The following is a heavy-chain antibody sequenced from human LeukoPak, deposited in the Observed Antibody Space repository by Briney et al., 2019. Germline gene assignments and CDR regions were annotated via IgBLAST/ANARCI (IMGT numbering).Heavy chain of an antibody. D-gene: IGHD5-24*01. CDR1: GFTFSSYE. CDR3: ARGDGYNFFDY. CDR2: FYVGGAT. J-gene: IGHJ4*02. Sequence: GGSLRLSCAASGFTFSSYEMNWIRQAPGKGLEWVSVFYVGGATYYADSVKGRFTISRDNSENTLYLQMKSLRAEDTAVYYCARGDGYNFFDYWGQGTLVTVSS. V-gene: IGHV3-53*01.